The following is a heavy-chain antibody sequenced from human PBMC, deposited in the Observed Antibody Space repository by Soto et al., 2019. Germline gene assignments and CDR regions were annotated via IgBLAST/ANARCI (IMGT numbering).Heavy chain of an antibody. CDR2: IYYSGST. Sequence: SETLSLTCTVSGGSISSYYWSWIRQPPGKGLEWIGYIYYSGSTNYNPSLKSRVTISVDTSKNQFSLKLSSVTAADTAVYYCARGMEVTYYYYYYMDVWGKGTTVTVSS. CDR3: ARGMEVTYYYYYYMDV. J-gene: IGHJ6*03. V-gene: IGHV4-59*01. D-gene: IGHD2-21*02. CDR1: GGSISSYY.